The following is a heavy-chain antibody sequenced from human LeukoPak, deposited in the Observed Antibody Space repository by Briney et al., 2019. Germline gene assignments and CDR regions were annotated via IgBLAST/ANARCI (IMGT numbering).Heavy chain of an antibody. CDR2: IYSGGST. D-gene: IGHD3-10*01. CDR1: GFTVSSNY. Sequence: GGSLRLSCAASGFTVSSNYMSWVRQAPGKGLEWVSVIYSGGSTYYADSVKGRFTISRDNSKNTLYLQMNTLRAEDTAVYYCARDDGWAGTDCWGQGTLVTVSS. CDR3: ARDDGWAGTDC. J-gene: IGHJ4*02. V-gene: IGHV3-53*01.